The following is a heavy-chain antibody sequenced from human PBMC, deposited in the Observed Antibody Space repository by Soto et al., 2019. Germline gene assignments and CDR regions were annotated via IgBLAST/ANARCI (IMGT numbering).Heavy chain of an antibody. CDR1: GFTFSDYY. Sequence: PGGSLRLSCAASGFTFSDYYMSWIRQAPGKGLVWVSYISSSGSTIYYADSVKGRFTISRANAKNSLYLQMNSLRAENTAVYYCARDPPWGTTYPYFDYWGQGTLVTVSS. J-gene: IGHJ4*02. CDR3: ARDPPWGTTYPYFDY. CDR2: ISSSGSTI. V-gene: IGHV3-11*01. D-gene: IGHD3-16*01.